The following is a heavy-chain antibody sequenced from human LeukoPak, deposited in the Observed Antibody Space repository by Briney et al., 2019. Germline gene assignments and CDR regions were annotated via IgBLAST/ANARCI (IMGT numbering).Heavy chain of an antibody. V-gene: IGHV3-23*01. Sequence: GGSLRLSCAASGFTFNTYGMSWVRQAPGKGLEWVSSISASGVMTYYADSVKGRFTVSRDNSKNSLYLQMSSLTAADTAVYYCAKDRSIGTYYTFDHWGQGTLVTVSS. D-gene: IGHD1-26*01. CDR2: ISASGVMT. CDR3: AKDRSIGTYYTFDH. J-gene: IGHJ4*02. CDR1: GFTFNTYG.